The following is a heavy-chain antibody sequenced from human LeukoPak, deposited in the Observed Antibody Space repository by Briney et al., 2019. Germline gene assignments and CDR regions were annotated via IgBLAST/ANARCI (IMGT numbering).Heavy chain of an antibody. J-gene: IGHJ6*03. CDR1: GGTFSSYA. V-gene: IGHV1-69*06. CDR2: IIPIFGTA. D-gene: IGHD2-15*01. CDR3: ARGREGKYCSGGSCYSYDYYYYYMDV. Sequence: ASVKVSCKASGGTFSSYAISWVRQAPGQGLKWMGGIIPIFGTANYAQKFQGRVTITADKSTSTAYMELSSLRSEDTAVYYCARGREGKYCSGGSCYSYDYYYYYMDVWGKGTTVTVSS.